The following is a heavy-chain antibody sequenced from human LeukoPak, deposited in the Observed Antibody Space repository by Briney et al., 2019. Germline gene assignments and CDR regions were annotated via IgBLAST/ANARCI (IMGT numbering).Heavy chain of an antibody. J-gene: IGHJ4*02. V-gene: IGHV3-66*01. CDR2: IYSGGST. D-gene: IGHD5-18*01. CDR1: GFTVSSNY. Sequence: PGGSLRLSCAASGFTVSSNYMSWIRQAPGKGLEWVSVIYSGGSTYYADSVKGRFSISRDSSKNTLYLQMSSLRADDTAVYYCARVPGGGIHLWYPFDYWGQGTLVTVSS. CDR3: ARVPGGGIHLWYPFDY.